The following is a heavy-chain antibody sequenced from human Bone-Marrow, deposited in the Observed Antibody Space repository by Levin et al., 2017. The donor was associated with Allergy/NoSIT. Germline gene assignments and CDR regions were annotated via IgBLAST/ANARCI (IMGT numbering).Heavy chain of an antibody. CDR1: ELSFSDYY. CDR2: INTLANVI. J-gene: IGHJ4*02. Sequence: PGGSLRLSCAASELSFSDYYMTWIRQAPGKGLEWVAYINTLANVIYYADSVRGRFTISRDNARRSVYLQMTSLRADDTALYYCAAETGGHFALDYWGQGTLVTVSS. CDR3: AAETGGHFALDY. V-gene: IGHV3-11*01. D-gene: IGHD2-21*01.